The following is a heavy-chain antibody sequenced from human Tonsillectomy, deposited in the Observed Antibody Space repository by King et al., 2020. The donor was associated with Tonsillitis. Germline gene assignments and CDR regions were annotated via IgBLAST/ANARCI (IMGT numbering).Heavy chain of an antibody. Sequence: VQLVESGAEVKKPGSSVKVSCKASGGTFSTYGISWVRQAPGQGLEWMGRIIPILDIANYAQKFQGRVTITADKSTTTAYMELSSLRSEDTAVYYCARDKRYSSGGYSNSWGQGTLVTVSS. D-gene: IGHD6-19*01. CDR1: GGTFSTYG. CDR2: IIPILDIA. J-gene: IGHJ4*02. V-gene: IGHV1-69*09. CDR3: ARDKRYSSGGYSNS.